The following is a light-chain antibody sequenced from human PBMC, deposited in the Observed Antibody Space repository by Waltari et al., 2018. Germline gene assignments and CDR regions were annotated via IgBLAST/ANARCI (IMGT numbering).Light chain of an antibody. CDR1: QGISSY. V-gene: IGKV1-9*01. Sequence: IQLTQSPSSLSASVGDRVTITCRASQGISSYLAWYQHKPGQVPKLLIYATSTLQTGVPSRFSGSGSGTDFTLTISSLQPEDFATYYCQDLNDFPFTFGQGTKLEI. CDR3: QDLNDFPFT. CDR2: ATS. J-gene: IGKJ2*01.